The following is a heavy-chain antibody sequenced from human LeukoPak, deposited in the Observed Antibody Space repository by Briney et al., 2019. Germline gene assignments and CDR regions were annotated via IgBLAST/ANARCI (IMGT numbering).Heavy chain of an antibody. CDR2: IKSKTDGGTT. J-gene: IGHJ4*02. V-gene: IGHV3-15*01. CDR3: TTAPYGYCSGGSCYSNFDY. D-gene: IGHD2-15*01. CDR1: GFTFSTYS. Sequence: GGSLRLSCAASGFTFSTYSMNWVRQAPGKGLEWVGRIKSKTDGGTTDYAAPVKGRFTISRDDSKNTLYLQMNSLKTEDTAVYYCTTAPYGYCSGGSCYSNFDYWGQGTLVTVSS.